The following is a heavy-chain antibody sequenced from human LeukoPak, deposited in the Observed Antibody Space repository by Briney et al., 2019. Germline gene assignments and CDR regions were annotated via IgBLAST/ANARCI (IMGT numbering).Heavy chain of an antibody. D-gene: IGHD3-10*01. CDR3: ARGPYYDAFDI. CDR1: GFTVSSNY. J-gene: IGHJ3*02. Sequence: GGSLRLSCAASGFTVSSNYMSWVRQAPGKGLEWVSVIYSGGSTYYADSVKGRFTISRDNSKNTLYLQMNSLRAEDTAVYYCARGPYYDAFDIWGQGTMVTVSS. CDR2: IYSGGST. V-gene: IGHV3-66*01.